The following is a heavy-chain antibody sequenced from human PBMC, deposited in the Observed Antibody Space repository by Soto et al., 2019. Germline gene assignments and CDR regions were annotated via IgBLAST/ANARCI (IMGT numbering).Heavy chain of an antibody. J-gene: IGHJ6*02. Sequence: SETLSLTCTVSGGSITRGGYYWSWIRQHPGKGLEWIGYIYNSGTTYYNPSLKSRVTISVDTSTNQFSLKLTSVTAADTAVYYCVRQGFGRLHGLVDVWGQGTTVTVSS. D-gene: IGHD3-10*01. V-gene: IGHV4-31*03. CDR1: GGSITRGGYY. CDR3: VRQGFGRLHGLVDV. CDR2: IYNSGTT.